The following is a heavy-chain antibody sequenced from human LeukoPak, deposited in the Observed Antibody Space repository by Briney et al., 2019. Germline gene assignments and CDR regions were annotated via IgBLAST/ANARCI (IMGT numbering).Heavy chain of an antibody. CDR1: GFIFDDYA. CDR3: ARSGITMVRGVIMAVKYYFDY. V-gene: IGHV3-9*01. Sequence: QPGRSLRLSCAASGFIFDDYAMHWVRQAPGKGLEWVSGISWNSGSIGYADSVKGRFTISRDNSKNTLYLQMNSLRAEDTAVYYCARSGITMVRGVIMAVKYYFDYWGQGTLVTVSS. J-gene: IGHJ4*02. D-gene: IGHD3-10*01. CDR2: ISWNSGSI.